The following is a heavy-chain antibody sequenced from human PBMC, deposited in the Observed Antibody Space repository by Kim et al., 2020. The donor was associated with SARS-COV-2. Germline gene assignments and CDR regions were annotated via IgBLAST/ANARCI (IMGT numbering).Heavy chain of an antibody. CDR2: IYPGDSDT. V-gene: IGHV5-51*01. D-gene: IGHD7-27*01. CDR3: ARIDPETGDRRTGAFDI. CDR1: GYSFTSYW. Sequence: GESLKISCKGSGYSFTSYWIGWVRQMPGKGLEWMGIIYPGDSDTRYSPSFQGQVTISADKSISTAYLQWSSLKASDTAMYYCARIDPETGDRRTGAFDIWGQGTMVTVSS. J-gene: IGHJ3*02.